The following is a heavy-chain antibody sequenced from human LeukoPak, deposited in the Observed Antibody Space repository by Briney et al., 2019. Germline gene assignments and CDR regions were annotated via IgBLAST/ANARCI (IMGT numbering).Heavy chain of an antibody. J-gene: IGHJ4*02. CDR2: FDPEDGET. V-gene: IGHV1-24*01. CDR3: ATARAEVMALDY. CDR1: GYTLTELS. Sequence: ASVKVSCKVSGYTLTELSMHWVRQAPGKGLEWMGGFDPEDGETIYAQKFQGRVTMTEDTSTDTAYMELSSLRSEDTAVYYCATARAEVMALDYWGQGTLVTVSS. D-gene: IGHD2-8*01.